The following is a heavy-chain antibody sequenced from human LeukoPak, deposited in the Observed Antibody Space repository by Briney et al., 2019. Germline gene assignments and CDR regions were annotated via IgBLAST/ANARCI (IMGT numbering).Heavy chain of an antibody. Sequence: GRSLRPSCAASGFTFSSYGMHWVRQAPGKGLEWVAVISYDGSNKYYADSVKGRFTISRDNSKNTLYLQMNSLRAEDTAVYYCAKDCSYYYGSGSYSDYWGQGTLVTVSS. V-gene: IGHV3-30*18. CDR3: AKDCSYYYGSGSYSDY. CDR1: GFTFSSYG. CDR2: ISYDGSNK. J-gene: IGHJ4*02. D-gene: IGHD3-10*01.